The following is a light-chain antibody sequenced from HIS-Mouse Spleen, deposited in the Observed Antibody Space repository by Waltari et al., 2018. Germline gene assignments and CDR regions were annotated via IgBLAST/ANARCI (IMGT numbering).Light chain of an antibody. J-gene: IGKJ4*01. V-gene: IGKV1-8*01. CDR3: QQYYSYLT. CDR2: AAS. Sequence: AIRMTQSPSSFSASTGDRVTIPCRASQRISSYLAWYQQKPGKAPKLLIYAASTLQSGVPSRFSGSGSGTDFTLTISCLQSEDFATYYCQQYYSYLTFGGGTKVEIK. CDR1: QRISSY.